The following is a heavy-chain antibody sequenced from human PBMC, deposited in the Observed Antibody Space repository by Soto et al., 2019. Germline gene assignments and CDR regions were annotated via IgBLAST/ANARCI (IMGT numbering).Heavy chain of an antibody. V-gene: IGHV4-59*12. Sequence: SETLSLTCTVSGDSISSSYWSWIRQSPGKGLEWIGYVYYTGSTIYNPSLKSRVTISVDTSKNQFSLKLSSVTAGDTAVYYCGTDRIVVVPAAILYYYYYGMDVWGQETTVTVS. CDR3: GTDRIVVVPAAILYYYYYGMDV. CDR2: VYYTGST. J-gene: IGHJ6*02. D-gene: IGHD2-2*01. CDR1: GDSISSSY.